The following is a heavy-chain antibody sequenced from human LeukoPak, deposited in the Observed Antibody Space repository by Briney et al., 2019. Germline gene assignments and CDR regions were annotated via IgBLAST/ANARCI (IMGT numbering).Heavy chain of an antibody. Sequence: KASETLSLTCTVSGYSISSGYCWGWIRQPPGKGLEWIGSIYHSGSTYYNPSLKSRVTISVDTSKNQFSLKLGSVTAADTAVYYCAREEALGSGSFDYWGQGTLVTVSS. CDR2: IYHSGST. D-gene: IGHD1-26*01. V-gene: IGHV4-38-2*02. J-gene: IGHJ4*02. CDR1: GYSISSGYC. CDR3: AREEALGSGSFDY.